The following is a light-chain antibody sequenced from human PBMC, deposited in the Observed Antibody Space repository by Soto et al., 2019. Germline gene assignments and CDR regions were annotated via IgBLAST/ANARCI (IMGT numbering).Light chain of an antibody. V-gene: IGLV1-44*01. J-gene: IGLJ1*01. CDR2: SDD. Sequence: QTVVTQPPSVSGTPGQSVTISCSGSSSNVGTIFVNWYQQLPGAAPSLLIYSDDQRPSGVPDRFSGSKSGTSASLAISGLQSEDEADYFCAVWDETLIEVFGTGTKLTVL. CDR3: AVWDETLIEV. CDR1: SSNVGTIF.